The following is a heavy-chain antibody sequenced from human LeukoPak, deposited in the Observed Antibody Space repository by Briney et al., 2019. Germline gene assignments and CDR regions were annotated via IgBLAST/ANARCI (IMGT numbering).Heavy chain of an antibody. CDR3: ARGKYSSGWYLDF. CDR1: GGSISRYY. V-gene: IGHV4-59*01. J-gene: IGHJ4*02. D-gene: IGHD6-19*01. Sequence: SETLSLTCIVSGGSISRYYWSWIRQPPGKGLEWIGYFDNSDSTNYNPSPKNRVTISEDTSKNQFALELRSVTAADTAIYYCARGKYSSGWYLDFWGQGTLVTVSS. CDR2: FDNSDST.